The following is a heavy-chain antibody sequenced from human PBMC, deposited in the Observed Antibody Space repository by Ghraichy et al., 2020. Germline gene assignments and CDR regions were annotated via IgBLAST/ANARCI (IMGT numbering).Heavy chain of an antibody. CDR3: AKDSWTALGAKNLDAFDI. Sequence: GGSLRLSCAASGFTFSSYAMSWVRQAPGKGLEWVSAISGSGGSTYYADSVKGRFTISRDNSKNTLYLQMNSLRAEDTAVYYCAKDSWTALGAKNLDAFDIWGQGTMVTVSS. CDR1: GFTFSSYA. CDR2: ISGSGGST. J-gene: IGHJ3*02. D-gene: IGHD1-26*01. V-gene: IGHV3-23*01.